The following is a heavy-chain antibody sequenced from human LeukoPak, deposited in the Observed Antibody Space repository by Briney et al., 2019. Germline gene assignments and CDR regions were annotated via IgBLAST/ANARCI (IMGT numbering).Heavy chain of an antibody. Sequence: GRSLRLSCAASGFTFSSYAMHWVRQAPGKGLEWVAVISYDGSNKYYADSVKGRFTISRDNSKNTLYLQMNSLRAEDTAVYYCARGAIAAAGTGPYWGQGTLVTVSS. CDR1: GFTFSSYA. D-gene: IGHD6-13*01. CDR3: ARGAIAAAGTGPY. CDR2: ISYDGSNK. J-gene: IGHJ4*02. V-gene: IGHV3-30-3*01.